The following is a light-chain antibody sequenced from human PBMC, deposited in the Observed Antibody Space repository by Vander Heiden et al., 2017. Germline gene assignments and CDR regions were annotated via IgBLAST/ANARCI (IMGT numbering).Light chain of an antibody. Sequence: ATLSCRASQSVSSYLAWYQQKPGQAPRLLIYDASIRATGIPARFSGSGYGKDFTLTISSREQEDFAVYYCQQPSNWPPYTFGQGTKMEIK. J-gene: IGKJ2*01. CDR3: QQPSNWPPYT. CDR1: QSVSSY. V-gene: IGKV3-11*01. CDR2: DAS.